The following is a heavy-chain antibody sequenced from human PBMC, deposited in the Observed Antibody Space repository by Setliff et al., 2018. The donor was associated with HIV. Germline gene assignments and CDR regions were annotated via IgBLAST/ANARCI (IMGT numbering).Heavy chain of an antibody. V-gene: IGHV4-61*08. CDR1: GGSITSGGDS. D-gene: IGHD3-10*01. J-gene: IGHJ3*01. CDR2: ISYSGTT. Sequence: SETLSLTCNVSGGSITSGGDSWSWIRQHPGKGLKWIGYISYSGTTNYNPSLKSRVTISVDTSKNQFSLKLSSVTAADTALYYCARDQADTYNYLLSGAFDFWGQGTMVTVSS. CDR3: ARDQADTYNYLLSGAFDF.